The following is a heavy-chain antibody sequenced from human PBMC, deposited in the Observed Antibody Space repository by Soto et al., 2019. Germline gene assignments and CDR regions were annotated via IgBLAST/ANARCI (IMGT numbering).Heavy chain of an antibody. J-gene: IGHJ5*02. D-gene: IGHD6-13*01. CDR2: IIPIFGTA. V-gene: IGHV1-69*13. Sequence: GASVKVSCKTSRGTFSNYAISWLRQAPGQGLEWIGGIIPIFGTAQYAQRFQDRVTITADGYTTTAYMELSSLRSEDTAVYYCARDRQQLNWFDPRGQGTLVTVSS. CDR1: RGTFSNYA. CDR3: ARDRQQLNWFDP.